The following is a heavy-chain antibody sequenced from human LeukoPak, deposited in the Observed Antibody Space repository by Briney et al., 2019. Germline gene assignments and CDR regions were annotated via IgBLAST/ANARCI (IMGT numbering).Heavy chain of an antibody. J-gene: IGHJ3*02. Sequence: SETLSLTCTVSGGTISRYFWSWIRQPPGKGLEWIAYIDYSGSTNYNPSLKSRLTISLDASKNQFSLKLSSVTAADTAVYYCARDQRRELLHAFDIWGQGTMVTVSS. V-gene: IGHV4-59*01. CDR1: GGTISRYF. CDR2: IDYSGST. D-gene: IGHD1-26*01. CDR3: ARDQRRELLHAFDI.